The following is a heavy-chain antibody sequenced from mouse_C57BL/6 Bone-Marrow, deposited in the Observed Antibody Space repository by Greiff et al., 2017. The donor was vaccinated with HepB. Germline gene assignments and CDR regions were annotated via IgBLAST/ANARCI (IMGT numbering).Heavy chain of an antibody. Sequence: VQLQQSGAELVRPGASVKLSCTASGFNIKDDYMHWVKQRPEQGLEWIGWIDPENGDTEYASKFQGKATITADTPSNTAYLQLSSLTSEDTAVYYCTSAGGNYWGQGTTLTVSS. CDR3: TSAGGNY. D-gene: IGHD3-1*01. CDR2: IDPENGDT. V-gene: IGHV14-4*01. J-gene: IGHJ2*01. CDR1: GFNIKDDY.